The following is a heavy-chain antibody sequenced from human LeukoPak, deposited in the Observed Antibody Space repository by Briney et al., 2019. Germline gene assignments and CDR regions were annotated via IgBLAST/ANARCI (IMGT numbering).Heavy chain of an antibody. J-gene: IGHJ4*02. V-gene: IGHV4-59*11. Sequence: SETLSLTCTASGGSISSHYWSWIRQPPGKGLEWIGYIYYSGSTNYNPSLKSRVTISVDTSKNQFSLKLSSVTAADTAVYYCARTLGYCSRTSCSRYYFDYWGQGTLVTVSS. D-gene: IGHD2-2*01. CDR3: ARTLGYCSRTSCSRYYFDY. CDR1: GGSISSHY. CDR2: IYYSGST.